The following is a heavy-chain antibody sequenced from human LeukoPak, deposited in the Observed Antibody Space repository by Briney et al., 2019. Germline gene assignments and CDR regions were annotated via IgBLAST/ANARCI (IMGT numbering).Heavy chain of an antibody. CDR1: GFTFSSYG. V-gene: IGHV3-33*06. Sequence: GGSLRLSCAASGFTFSSYGMHWVRQAPGKGLEWVADIWYDGSNKYYADSVKGRFTLSRDNSKNTLYLQMNSLRAEDTAVYYCAKLFGGWYSSGWYGDYWGQGTLVTVSS. J-gene: IGHJ4*02. D-gene: IGHD6-19*01. CDR2: IWYDGSNK. CDR3: AKLFGGWYSSGWYGDY.